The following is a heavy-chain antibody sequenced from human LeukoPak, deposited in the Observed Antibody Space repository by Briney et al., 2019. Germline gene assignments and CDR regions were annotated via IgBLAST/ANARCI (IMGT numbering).Heavy chain of an antibody. CDR1: GYTFTGYY. J-gene: IGHJ1*01. D-gene: IGHD4-11*01. Sequence: GASVKVSCKASGYTFTGYYVHWVRQAPGQELEWMGWINPNSGGTKYVQKFQGRVTMTRDTSISTAYLELSRLRSDDTAVYYCARSWVNVGPAVTTVEYFQHWGQGTLVTVSS. CDR3: ARSWVNVGPAVTTVEYFQH. V-gene: IGHV1-2*02. CDR2: INPNSGGT.